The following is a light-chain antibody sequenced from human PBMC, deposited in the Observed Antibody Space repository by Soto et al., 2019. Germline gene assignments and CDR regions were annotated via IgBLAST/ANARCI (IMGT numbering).Light chain of an antibody. V-gene: IGKV1-5*03. CDR3: QQYNDYQYT. CDR1: QSITTW. Sequence: DTQMTQSPSTLSASVGDRVTITCRASQSITTWLAWYQQKPGKAPKLLISKATNLQSAVPSRFSGSGSGTEFTLTISSLQPEDFAIYYCQQYNDYQYTFGQGTKLEIK. CDR2: KAT. J-gene: IGKJ2*01.